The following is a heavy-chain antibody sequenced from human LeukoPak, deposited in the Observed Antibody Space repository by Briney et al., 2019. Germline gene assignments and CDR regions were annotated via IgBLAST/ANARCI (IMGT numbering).Heavy chain of an antibody. CDR3: ARAYGSGSYYPPGY. J-gene: IGHJ4*02. CDR1: GGTLSSYA. Sequence: SVKVSCKASGGTLSSYAISWVRQAPGQGLEWMGGIIPIFGTANYAQKFQGRVTITADKSTSTAYMELSSLRSEDTAVYYCARAYGSGSYYPPGYWGQGTLVTVSS. D-gene: IGHD3-10*01. CDR2: IIPIFGTA. V-gene: IGHV1-69*06.